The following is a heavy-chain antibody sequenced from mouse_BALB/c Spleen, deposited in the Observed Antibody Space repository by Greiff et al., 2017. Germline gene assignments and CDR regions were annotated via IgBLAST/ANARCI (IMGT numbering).Heavy chain of an antibody. Sequence: EVKLVESGGGLVQPGGSMKLSCVASGFTFSNYWMNWVRQSPEKGLEWVAEIRLKSNNYATHYAESVKGRFTISRDDSKSSVYLQMNNLRAEDTGIYYCTRMITHYYAMDYWGQGTSVTVSS. D-gene: IGHD2-4*01. CDR2: IRLKSNNYAT. CDR1: GFTFSNYW. V-gene: IGHV6-6*02. CDR3: TRMITHYYAMDY. J-gene: IGHJ4*01.